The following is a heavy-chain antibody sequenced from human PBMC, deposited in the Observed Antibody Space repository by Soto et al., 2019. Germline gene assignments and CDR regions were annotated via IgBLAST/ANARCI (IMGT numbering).Heavy chain of an antibody. V-gene: IGHV3-23*01. CDR1: GFTFSSYA. CDR3: AKGRGVIGGYNWFDP. CDR2: ISGSGGST. J-gene: IGHJ5*02. D-gene: IGHD3-10*01. Sequence: GGSLRLSCAASGFTFSSYAMSWVRQAPGKGLEWVSAISGSGGSTYYADSVKGRFTISRDNSKNTLYLQMNSLRAEDTAVYYCAKGRGVIGGYNWFDPWGQGTLVTVSS.